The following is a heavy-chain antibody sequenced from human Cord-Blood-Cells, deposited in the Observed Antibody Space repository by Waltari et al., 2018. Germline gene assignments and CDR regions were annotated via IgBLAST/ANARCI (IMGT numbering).Heavy chain of an antibody. CDR3: AKREANWGSRGHFDL. J-gene: IGHJ2*01. CDR2: ISGSGGST. D-gene: IGHD7-27*01. CDR1: GLPFSSFA. V-gene: IGHV3-23*04. Sequence: EVQLVESGGGLVQPGGSLGLPCAASGLPFSSFAMSWFRQPPGKGLEWVSAISGSGGSTYYADSVKGRFTISRDNSKNTLYLQMNSLRAEDTAVYYCAKREANWGSRGHFDLWGRGTLVTVSS.